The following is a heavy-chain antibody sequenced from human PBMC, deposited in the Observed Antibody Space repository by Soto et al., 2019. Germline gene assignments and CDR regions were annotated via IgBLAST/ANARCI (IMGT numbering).Heavy chain of an antibody. CDR2: ISYDGSNK. V-gene: IGHV3-30-3*01. CDR3: ARDRATVTYYFDY. J-gene: IGHJ4*02. D-gene: IGHD4-17*01. CDR1: GFTFSSYA. Sequence: QVQLVESGGGVVQPGRSLRLSCAASGFTFSSYAMHWVRQAPGKGLEWVAVISYDGSNKYYADSVKGRFTISRDNSKNTLYLQMNSLRAEDTAVYYCARDRATVTYYFDYWGQGTLVTVSS.